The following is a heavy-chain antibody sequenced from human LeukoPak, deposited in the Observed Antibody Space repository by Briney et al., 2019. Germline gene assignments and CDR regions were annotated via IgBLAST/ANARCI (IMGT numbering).Heavy chain of an antibody. CDR2: INPNSGGT. D-gene: IGHD3-16*02. CDR3: ARGTPGSYLGY. Sequence: ASVKVSCKASGYTFTGYYIHWVRQAPGQGLEWMGWINPNSGGTNYAQKFKGWVTLTRDTSINTTYMELSRLASDVTAVYFCARGTPGSYLGYWGQGTLVTVSP. V-gene: IGHV1-2*04. J-gene: IGHJ4*02. CDR1: GYTFTGYY.